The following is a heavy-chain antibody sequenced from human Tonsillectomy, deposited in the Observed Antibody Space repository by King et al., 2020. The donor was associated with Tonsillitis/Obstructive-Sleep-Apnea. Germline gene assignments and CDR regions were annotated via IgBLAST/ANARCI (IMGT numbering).Heavy chain of an antibody. CDR2: IYYSGST. V-gene: IGHV4-59*01. CDR3: ARDDSSGYYFDAFAI. Sequence: VQLQESGPGLVKHSETLSLTCTVSGGSISSYYWSWIRQPPWKGLEWIGYIYYSGSTNYNPSLKSRVTISVDTSKNQFSLKLSSVTAADTAVYYCARDDSSGYYFDAFAIWGQGTIVTVSS. CDR1: GGSISSYY. D-gene: IGHD3-22*01. J-gene: IGHJ3*02.